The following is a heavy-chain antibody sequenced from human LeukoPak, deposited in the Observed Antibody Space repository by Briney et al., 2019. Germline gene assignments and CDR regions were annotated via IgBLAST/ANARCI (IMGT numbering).Heavy chain of an antibody. J-gene: IGHJ6*02. CDR3: ARVSSSSGPGGYYYGMDV. D-gene: IGHD6-6*01. CDR1: GYTFMSYG. V-gene: IGHV1-18*01. Sequence: GASVKVSCKASGYTFMSYGIAWVRQAPGQGLDWMGWISVNNGNTNYAQKFQGRVTMTTDTSTSTAYMELRSLRSDDTAVYYCARVSSSSGPGGYYYGMDVWGQGTTVTVSS. CDR2: ISVNNGNT.